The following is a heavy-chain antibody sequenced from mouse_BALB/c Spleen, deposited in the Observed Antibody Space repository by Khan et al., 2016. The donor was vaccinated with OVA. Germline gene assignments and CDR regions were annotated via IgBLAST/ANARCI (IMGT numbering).Heavy chain of an antibody. CDR1: GLSLTTYG. CDR3: ARNYDYDEGLAY. V-gene: IGHV2-2*02. D-gene: IGHD2-4*01. Sequence: QVQLRQSGPGLVQPSQSLSITCTVSGLSLTTYGVHWVRQSPGKGLEWLGVIWSGGTTDYSAAFISRLSITKDNSKSQVFFKMNSLQANDTAIYYCARNYDYDEGLAYWGQGTLVTVSA. CDR2: IWSGGTT. J-gene: IGHJ3*01.